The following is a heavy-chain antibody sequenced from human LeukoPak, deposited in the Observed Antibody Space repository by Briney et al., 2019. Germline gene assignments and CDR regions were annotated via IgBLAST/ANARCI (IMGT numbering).Heavy chain of an antibody. CDR2: TYYRSKWYY. CDR1: GDRVSSNSAG. J-gene: IGHJ4*02. V-gene: IGHV6-1*01. D-gene: IGHD3-10*01. CDR3: ARFEGGAPDC. Sequence: SQTLSLTCAISGDRVSSNSAGWNWIRQSPSRGLEWLGRTYYRSKWYYDSSIAVGTRISINSNTSKNQFSLQLKSVTPEDTAVYYCARFEGGAPDCWGQETLVTVSS.